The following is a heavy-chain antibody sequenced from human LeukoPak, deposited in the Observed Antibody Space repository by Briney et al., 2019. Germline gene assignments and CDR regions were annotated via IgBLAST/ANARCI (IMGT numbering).Heavy chain of an antibody. CDR3: ASTRLQWLVLVSFDY. J-gene: IGHJ4*02. CDR1: GFTFSSYA. CDR2: ISYDGSNK. Sequence: PGGSLRLSCAASGFTFSSYAMHWVRQAPGKGLEWVAVISYDGSNKYYADSVKGRFTISRDTSKNTLYLQMNSLRAEDTAVYYCASTRLQWLVLVSFDYWGQGTRVTVSS. D-gene: IGHD6-19*01. V-gene: IGHV3-30-3*01.